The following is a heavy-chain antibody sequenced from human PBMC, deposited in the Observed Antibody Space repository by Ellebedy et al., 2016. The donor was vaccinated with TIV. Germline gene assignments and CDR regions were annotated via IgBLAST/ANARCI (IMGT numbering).Heavy chain of an antibody. V-gene: IGHV3-7*01. Sequence: GESLKISCAASGFIFRTYWMSWVRQAPGKGLEWVANIKGDGSERYYVDSVKGRFTISRDNAKKSLYMQMNSLGAEDTAVYYCASRPPSETYYAVFDYWGPGTQVTVSS. D-gene: IGHD1-26*01. CDR2: IKGDGSER. J-gene: IGHJ4*02. CDR1: GFIFRTYW. CDR3: ASRPPSETYYAVFDY.